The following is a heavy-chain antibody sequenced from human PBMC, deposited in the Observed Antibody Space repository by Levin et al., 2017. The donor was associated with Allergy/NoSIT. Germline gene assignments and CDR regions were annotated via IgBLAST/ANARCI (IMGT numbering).Heavy chain of an antibody. CDR1: GYTFTGYY. CDR2: INPNSGGT. D-gene: IGHD6-13*01. J-gene: IGHJ5*02. Sequence: GESLKISCKASGYTFTGYYMHWVRQAPGQGLEWMGRINPNSGGTNYAQKFQGRVTMTRDTSISTAYMELSRLRSDDTAVYYCASDFMSLAAATPGWFDPWGQGTLVTVSS. CDR3: ASDFMSLAAATPGWFDP. V-gene: IGHV1-2*06.